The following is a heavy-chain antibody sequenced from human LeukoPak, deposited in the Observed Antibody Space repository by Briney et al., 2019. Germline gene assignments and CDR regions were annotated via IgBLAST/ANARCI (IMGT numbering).Heavy chain of an antibody. CDR3: AKDGAWYYYGSGTHFHYFDY. CDR1: GFTFSDYY. Sequence: GGSLRLSCAASGFTFSDYYMSWIRQAPGKGLEWVSYISSSGSTIYYADSVKGRFTISRDNSKNTLYLQMNSLRAEDTAVYYCAKDGAWYYYGSGTHFHYFDYWGQGTLVTVSS. J-gene: IGHJ4*02. V-gene: IGHV3-11*04. D-gene: IGHD3-10*01. CDR2: ISSSGSTI.